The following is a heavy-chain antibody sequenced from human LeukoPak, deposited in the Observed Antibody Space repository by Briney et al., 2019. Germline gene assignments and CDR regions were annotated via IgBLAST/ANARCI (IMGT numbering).Heavy chain of an antibody. CDR3: AKGSRIAARHFDY. J-gene: IGHJ4*02. V-gene: IGHV3-23*01. CDR1: GFTFSNYA. Sequence: PGGSLRLSCATFGFTFSNYAMNWVRQAPGKGLEWVSAISGSGGSTYYADSVKGRFTISRDNSKNTLYLQMNSLRAEDTAVYYCAKGSRIAARHFDYWGQGTLVTVSS. CDR2: ISGSGGST. D-gene: IGHD6-13*01.